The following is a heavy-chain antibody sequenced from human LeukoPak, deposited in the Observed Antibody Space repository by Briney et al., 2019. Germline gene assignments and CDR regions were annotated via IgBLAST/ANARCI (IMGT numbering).Heavy chain of an antibody. J-gene: IGHJ4*02. Sequence: PGRSLRLSCAASGFTFDDYSMHWVRQAPGKGLEWVSGISWNSGSAGYADSVKGRFTISRDSAKNSLYLQMNSLRTEDTALYYCAKDRTYSAYAALDYXXQGTXXTVS. D-gene: IGHD5-12*01. CDR3: AKDRTYSAYAALDY. CDR2: ISWNSGSA. CDR1: GFTFDDYS. V-gene: IGHV3-9*01.